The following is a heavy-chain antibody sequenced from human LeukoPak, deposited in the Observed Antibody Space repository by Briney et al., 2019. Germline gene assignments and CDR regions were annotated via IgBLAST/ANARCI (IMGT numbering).Heavy chain of an antibody. J-gene: IGHJ4*02. V-gene: IGHV1-69*13. Sequence: ASVKVSCTASGGTFSSYAISWVRQAPGQGLEWMGGIIPIFGTANYAQKFQGRVTITADESTSTAYMELSSLRSEDTAVYYCVPRGDGGFDYWGQGTLVIVSS. D-gene: IGHD3-16*01. CDR3: VPRGDGGFDY. CDR1: GGTFSSYA. CDR2: IIPIFGTA.